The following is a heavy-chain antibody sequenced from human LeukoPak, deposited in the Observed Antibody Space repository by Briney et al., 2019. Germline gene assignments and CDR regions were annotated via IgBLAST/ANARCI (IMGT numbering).Heavy chain of an antibody. V-gene: IGHV3-74*01. CDR1: GFSGSSNC. CDR3: VGIWQYFDY. J-gene: IGHJ4*02. D-gene: IGHD1-14*01. CDR2: INSDETTT. Sequence: PGGSLTLSGAASGFSGSSNCLHWVRQAPGKELVWVARINSDETTTTYAVSVRGRFTIARDKAKNTLYLQMNSLRVDDTAVYYCVGIWQYFDYWGQGTLVTVSS.